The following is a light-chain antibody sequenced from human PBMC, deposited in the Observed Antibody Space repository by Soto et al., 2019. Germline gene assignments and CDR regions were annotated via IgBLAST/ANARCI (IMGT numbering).Light chain of an antibody. CDR1: RSDVGDYNS. Sequence: QSALTQPPSASGSPGRSDTISCSGTRSDVGDYNSVSWYQQHPGKAPKLMIYEVSKRPPGVPDRFSGSKSGNAASLTVSGLQAEDEADYYCSSYAGSNIWVFGGGTKLTVL. CDR3: SSYAGSNIWV. V-gene: IGLV2-8*01. J-gene: IGLJ3*02. CDR2: EVS.